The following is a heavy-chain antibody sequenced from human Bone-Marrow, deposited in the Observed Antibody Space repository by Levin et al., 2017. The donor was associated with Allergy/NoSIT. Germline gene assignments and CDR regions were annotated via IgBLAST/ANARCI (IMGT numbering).Heavy chain of an antibody. CDR2: LAYDGHYK. CDR3: AKDGPGAPHNFDY. CDR1: GFAFTDTL. J-gene: IGHJ4*02. V-gene: IGHV3-30*18. Sequence: PGGSLRLSCVASGFAFTDTLMHWVRQAPGKGPEWVALLAYDGHYKEHADSVKGRFTISRDNSKNTLFLQMLSLRPDDTAIYYCAKDGPGAPHNFDYRGQGAQVTVSS.